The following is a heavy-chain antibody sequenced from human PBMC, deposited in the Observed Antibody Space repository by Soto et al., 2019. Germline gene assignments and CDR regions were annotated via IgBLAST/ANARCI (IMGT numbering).Heavy chain of an antibody. J-gene: IGHJ4*02. CDR2: INHSGST. CDR3: ARGRGYGDSGEPYYFDY. CDR1: GGSFSGYY. Sequence: SETLSLTCAVYGGSFSGYYWSWIRQPPGKGLEWIGEINHSGSTNYNPSLKSRVTISVDTSKNQFSLKLSSVTAADTAVYYCARGRGYGDSGEPYYFDYWGQGTLVTSPQ. V-gene: IGHV4-34*01. D-gene: IGHD4-17*01.